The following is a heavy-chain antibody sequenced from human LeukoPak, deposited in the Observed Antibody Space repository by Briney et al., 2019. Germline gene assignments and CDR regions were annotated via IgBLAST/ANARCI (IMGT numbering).Heavy chain of an antibody. V-gene: IGHV4-34*01. CDR2: INHSGST. J-gene: IGHJ4*02. Sequence: SETLSLTCAVYGGSFSGYYWSWIRQPPGQGLEWIGEINHSGSTNYNPSLKSRVTISVDTSKKQFSLKLRSVIVADTAIYYCARRPDDFGGGYYFDYWGQGTLVTVSS. CDR1: GGSFSGYY. D-gene: IGHD3-3*01. CDR3: ARRPDDFGGGYYFDY.